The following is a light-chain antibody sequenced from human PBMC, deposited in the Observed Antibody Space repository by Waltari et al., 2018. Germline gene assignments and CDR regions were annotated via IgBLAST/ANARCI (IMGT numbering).Light chain of an antibody. CDR3: QQYNNWPADPAKT. V-gene: IGKV3-15*01. CDR2: GAS. CDR1: QSVSSN. J-gene: IGKJ4*01. Sequence: EIVMTQSRATLSVSPGERATLSCRASQSVSSNLAWYQQKPGPAPRLLIYGASTRATGIPARFSGSGSGTEFTLTISSLQSEDFAVYYCQQYNNWPADPAKTFGGGTKVEIK.